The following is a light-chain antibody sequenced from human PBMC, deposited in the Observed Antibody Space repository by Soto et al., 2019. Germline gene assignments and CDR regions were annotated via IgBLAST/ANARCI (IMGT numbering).Light chain of an antibody. CDR1: QSISSA. Sequence: DIQMTQSPSTLSASVGDRVTITCRASQSISSALVWYQQKPGKAPNLLIYKASSLESGVPLRFSGSGSRTEFTLTISSLQPEDFAAYYCQQHKSYPRTFGQGTKVEIK. CDR3: QQHKSYPRT. CDR2: KAS. V-gene: IGKV1-5*03. J-gene: IGKJ1*01.